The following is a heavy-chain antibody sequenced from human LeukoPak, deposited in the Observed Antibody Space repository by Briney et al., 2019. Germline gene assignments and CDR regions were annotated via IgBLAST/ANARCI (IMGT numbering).Heavy chain of an antibody. Sequence: GGSLRLSCAASGFTFSSYEMNWVRQAPGKGLEWVSYISSSGSTICYADSVKGRFTISRDNAKNSLYLQMNSLRAEDTAVYYCASSPRVGATTVGAAFDIWGQGTMVTVSS. CDR1: GFTFSSYE. CDR3: ASSPRVGATTVGAAFDI. V-gene: IGHV3-48*03. D-gene: IGHD1-26*01. CDR2: ISSSGSTI. J-gene: IGHJ3*02.